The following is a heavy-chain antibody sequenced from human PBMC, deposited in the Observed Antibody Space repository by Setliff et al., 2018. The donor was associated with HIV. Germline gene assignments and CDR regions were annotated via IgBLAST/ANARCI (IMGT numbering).Heavy chain of an antibody. V-gene: IGHV3-11*04. J-gene: IGHJ4*02. Sequence: GSLRLSCRASGFTFGEYAMSWVRQAPGEGLEWLCYISSSGTTTYYGDSVKGRFTISRDNAKNSVHLQMNSLGVEDTAVYFCAAQGVLWGQGTQVTAPQ. CDR2: ISSSGTTT. CDR3: AAQGVL. CDR1: GFTFGEYA.